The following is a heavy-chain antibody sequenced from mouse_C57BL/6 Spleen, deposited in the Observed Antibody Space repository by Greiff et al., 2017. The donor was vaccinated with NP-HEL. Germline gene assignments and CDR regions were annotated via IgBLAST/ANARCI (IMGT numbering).Heavy chain of an antibody. Sequence: VQLQQSGAELVKPGASVKLSCKASGYTFTEYTIHWVKQRSGQGLEWIGWFYPGSGSIKYNEKFKDKATLTADKSSSTVYMELSRLTSEDSAVYFCARHEEEALYGYGYAMDYWGQGTSVTVSS. D-gene: IGHD2-2*01. V-gene: IGHV1-62-2*01. CDR2: FYPGSGSI. J-gene: IGHJ4*01. CDR3: ARHEEEALYGYGYAMDY. CDR1: GYTFTEYT.